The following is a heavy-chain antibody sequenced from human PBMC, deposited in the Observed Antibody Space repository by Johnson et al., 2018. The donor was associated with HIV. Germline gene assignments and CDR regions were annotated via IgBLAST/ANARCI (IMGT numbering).Heavy chain of an antibody. CDR3: AKAFEPLGGSYLDAFDI. Sequence: QVQLVESGGGVVQPGGSLRLSCAASGFTFSSYGMHWVRQASGKGLELVSLLYSSGNTYYADSVKGRFTISRDNSKNTVYLQMNSLKAEDTAVYYCAKAFEPLGGSYLDAFDIWGQGTMVTVSS. J-gene: IGHJ3*02. CDR2: LYSSGNT. D-gene: IGHD1-26*01. V-gene: IGHV3-NL1*01. CDR1: GFTFSSYG.